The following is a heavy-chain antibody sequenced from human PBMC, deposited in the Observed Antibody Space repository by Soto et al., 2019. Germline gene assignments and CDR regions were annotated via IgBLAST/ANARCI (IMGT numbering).Heavy chain of an antibody. J-gene: IGHJ4*02. CDR1: GFSLSTSGVG. CDR2: INWNDDK. D-gene: IGHD6-19*01. CDR3: ADRSSGCCTY. V-gene: IGHV2-5*01. Sequence: SGPTLVNPTQTLTLTCTLSGFSLSTSGVGVGWIRQPPGKALEWLALINWNDDKFYSPSLKSRLTITKDTSKNQVVLTMTNMEPVDTATCSCADRSSGCCTYWGQGTLVTVSS.